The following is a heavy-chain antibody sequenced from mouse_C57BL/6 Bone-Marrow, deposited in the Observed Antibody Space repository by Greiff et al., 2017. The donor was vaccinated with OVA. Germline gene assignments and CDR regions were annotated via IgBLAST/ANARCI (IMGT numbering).Heavy chain of an antibody. CDR1: GFNIKDDY. V-gene: IGHV14-4*01. Sequence: VQLQQSGAELVRPGASVKLSCTASGFNIKDDYMHWVKQRPEQGLEWIGWIDPENGDTEYASKFQGKATITADTSSNTAYLQLSSLTSEDTAVDYCTTFYGSSYERAMDYWGQGTSVTVSS. CDR3: TTFYGSSYERAMDY. J-gene: IGHJ4*01. CDR2: IDPENGDT. D-gene: IGHD1-1*01.